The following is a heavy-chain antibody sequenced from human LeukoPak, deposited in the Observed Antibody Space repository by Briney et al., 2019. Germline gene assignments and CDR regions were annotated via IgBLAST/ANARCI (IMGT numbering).Heavy chain of an antibody. CDR3: ATITVTIGVDS. V-gene: IGHV4-38-2*02. D-gene: IGHD4-17*01. J-gene: IGHJ4*02. CDR2: ALHSGYT. CDR1: GFSISIGYF. Sequence: SETLSLTCSVSGFSISIGYFCCWLRQPPGKGLEWIGNALHSGYTFYTPSLKSRVAISRDKSKNQLSMRLSSLTAADTAVYYCATITVTIGVDSWGQGTLVTVSS.